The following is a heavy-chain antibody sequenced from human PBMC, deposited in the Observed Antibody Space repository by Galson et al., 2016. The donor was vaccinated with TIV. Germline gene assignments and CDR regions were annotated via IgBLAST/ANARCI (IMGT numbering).Heavy chain of an antibody. CDR1: GFTFSTFS. V-gene: IGHV3-74*03. CDR2: IYSDSTII. J-gene: IGHJ5*02. Sequence: SLRLSCAASGFTFSTFSITYMSWVRQAPGEGLEWVSLIYSDSTIITYADSVGGRFTISRDNAKNTLYLQMNSLRVEDTAVYYCSLTSWFNTWGQGTLVTVSS. D-gene: IGHD1-1*01. CDR3: SLTSWFNT.